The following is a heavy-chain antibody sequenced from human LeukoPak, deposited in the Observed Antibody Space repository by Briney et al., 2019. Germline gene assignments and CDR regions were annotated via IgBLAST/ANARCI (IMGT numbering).Heavy chain of an antibody. D-gene: IGHD6-19*01. CDR1: GYTFTSYG. CDR2: IIPIFGTA. V-gene: IGHV1-69*13. CDR3: ARAVYSSGWYRWGY. J-gene: IGHJ4*02. Sequence: VASVKVSCKASGYTFTSYGISWVRQAPGQGLEWMGGIIPIFGTANYAQKFQGRVTITADESTSTAYMELSSLRSEDTAVYYCARAVYSSGWYRWGYWGQGTLVTVSS.